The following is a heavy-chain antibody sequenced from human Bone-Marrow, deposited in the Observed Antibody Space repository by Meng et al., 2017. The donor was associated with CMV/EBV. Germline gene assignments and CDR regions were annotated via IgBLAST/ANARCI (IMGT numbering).Heavy chain of an antibody. J-gene: IGHJ5*02. V-gene: IGHV4-34*01. CDR2: INHSGST. D-gene: IGHD2-2*01. CDR1: GGSFSGYY. CDR3: ARGTVNIPVVVPAAGIYWLDP. Sequence: SETLSLTCAVYGGSFSGYYWSWIRQPPGKGLEWIGKINHSGSTNYNPSLKSRVTISVDTPKNQFSLKLSSVTAADTAVYYCARGTVNIPVVVPAAGIYWLDPWGQGTLVTVSS.